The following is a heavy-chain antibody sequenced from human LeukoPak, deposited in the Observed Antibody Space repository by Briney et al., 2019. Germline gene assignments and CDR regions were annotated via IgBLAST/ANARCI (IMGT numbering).Heavy chain of an antibody. CDR2: ISSSGST. J-gene: IGHJ6*03. D-gene: IGHD3-10*01. Sequence: SETLSLTCTVSGDSISSGDYYWSWIRQPAGKGLEWIGRISSSGSTNYNPSLKSRVTISVDTSKNQFSLKLSSVTAADTAVYYCARGRVTYYYGSGSYYNGAYYYYYYYMDVWGKGTTVTVSS. CDR3: ARGRVTYYYGSGSYYNGAYYYYYYYMDV. CDR1: GDSISSGDYY. V-gene: IGHV4-61*02.